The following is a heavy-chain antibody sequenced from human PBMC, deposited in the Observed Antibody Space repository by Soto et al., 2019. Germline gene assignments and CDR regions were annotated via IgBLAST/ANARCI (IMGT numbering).Heavy chain of an antibody. V-gene: IGHV4-59*01. Sequence: SETLSLTCTVSGGSISSYYWSWIRQPPGKGLEWIGYIYYSGSTNYNPSLKSRVTISVDTSKNQFSLKLSSVTAADTAVYYCARDSVTIFGSPRGWFDPWGQGTLVTVSS. CDR1: GGSISSYY. D-gene: IGHD3-3*01. CDR3: ARDSVTIFGSPRGWFDP. CDR2: IYYSGST. J-gene: IGHJ5*02.